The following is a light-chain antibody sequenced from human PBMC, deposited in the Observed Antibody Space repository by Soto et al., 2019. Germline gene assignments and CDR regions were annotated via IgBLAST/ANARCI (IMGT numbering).Light chain of an antibody. CDR2: GAS. CDR1: QSVGSN. Sequence: EIVMTQSPATLSVSPGERATLSCRASQSVGSNLAWYQQKPGQVPRLLIYGASTRATGIPARFSGSGSGTEFTLTISSLQSEDFAIYFYQQYNNWPPDRTFGQGTKVEIK. V-gene: IGKV3-15*01. CDR3: QQYNNWPPDRT. J-gene: IGKJ1*01.